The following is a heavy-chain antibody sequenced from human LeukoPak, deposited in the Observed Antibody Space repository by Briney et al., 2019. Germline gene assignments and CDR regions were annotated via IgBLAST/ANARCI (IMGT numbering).Heavy chain of an antibody. CDR3: AMRSEMFWNFDL. D-gene: IGHD3-3*01. CDR2: INHSGST. CDR1: GGSFSGYY. V-gene: IGHV4-34*01. Sequence: SETLSLTCAVYGGSFSGYYWSWIRQPPGKGLEWIGEINHSGSTNYNPSLKSRVIISVDASKNHFSLKLSSVTAADTAVYYCAMRSEMFWNFDLWGRGTLVTVSS. J-gene: IGHJ2*01.